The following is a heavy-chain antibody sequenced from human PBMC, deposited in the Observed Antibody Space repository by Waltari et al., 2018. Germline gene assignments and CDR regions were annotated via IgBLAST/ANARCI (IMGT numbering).Heavy chain of an antibody. Sequence: EVQLVESGGGLVQPGASLRLSCPASGFTFSSYWMSWVRQAPGKGLEWVANIKQDGSEKYYVDSVKGRFTISRDNAKNSLYLQMNSLRAEDTAVYYCARDYYGSGSWFDYWGQGTLVTVSS. CDR1: GFTFSSYW. CDR3: ARDYYGSGSWFDY. V-gene: IGHV3-7*03. CDR2: IKQDGSEK. D-gene: IGHD3-10*01. J-gene: IGHJ4*02.